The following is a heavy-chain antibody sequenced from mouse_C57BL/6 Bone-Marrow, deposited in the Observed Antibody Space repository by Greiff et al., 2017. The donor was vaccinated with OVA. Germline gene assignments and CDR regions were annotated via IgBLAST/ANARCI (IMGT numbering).Heavy chain of an antibody. CDR2: IHPNSGST. CDR3: ARGKYYYGSYYYAMDY. D-gene: IGHD1-1*01. J-gene: IGHJ4*01. Sequence: QVQLQQPGAELVKPGASVKLSCKASGYTFTSYWMHWVKQRPGQGLEWIGMIHPNSGSTNYNEKFKSKATLTVDKSSSTAYMQLSSLTSEDSAVYYRARGKYYYGSYYYAMDYWGQGTSVTVSS. CDR1: GYTFTSYW. V-gene: IGHV1-64*01.